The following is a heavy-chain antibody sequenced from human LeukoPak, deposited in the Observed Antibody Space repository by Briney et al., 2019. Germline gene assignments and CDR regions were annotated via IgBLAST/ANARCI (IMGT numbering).Heavy chain of an antibody. V-gene: IGHV3-15*01. J-gene: IGHJ3*01. Sequence: GGSLRLSCAVSGFTFTNALMTWVRQAPEKGLEWVGHIKSKADGGATDCAAPVRGRFTISRDDSKNTLYLQMNSLKTEDTAVYYCTTWDGVDWGQGTMVTVSS. CDR1: GFTFTNAL. D-gene: IGHD1-26*01. CDR2: IKSKADGGAT. CDR3: TTWDGVD.